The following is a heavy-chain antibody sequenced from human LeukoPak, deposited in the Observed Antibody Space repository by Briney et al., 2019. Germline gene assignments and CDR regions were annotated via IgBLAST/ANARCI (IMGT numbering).Heavy chain of an antibody. CDR1: GFTVSSNY. Sequence: GGSLRLSCAASGFTVSSNYMSWVRQAPGKGLEWVSVIYSGGSTYYADSVKGRFTISRDNSKNTLYLQMNSLRAEDTAVYYCARDLSPTYDILTGYYDPIFDYWGQGTLVTVSS. D-gene: IGHD3-9*01. J-gene: IGHJ4*02. CDR3: ARDLSPTYDILTGYYDPIFDY. V-gene: IGHV3-66*01. CDR2: IYSGGST.